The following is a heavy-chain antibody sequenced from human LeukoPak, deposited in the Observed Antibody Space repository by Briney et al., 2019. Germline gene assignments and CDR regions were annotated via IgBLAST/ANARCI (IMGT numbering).Heavy chain of an antibody. CDR3: GRGSSGWSSFDY. D-gene: IGHD6-19*01. CDR1: GGSISSYY. CDR2: IYYSGST. Sequence: SETLSLTCTVSGGSISSYYWSWIRQPPGKGLEWIGYIYYSGSTNYNPSLKSRVTISVDTSKNQFSLKLSSVTAADTAVYYCGRGSSGWSSFDYWGQGTLVTVSS. V-gene: IGHV4-59*01. J-gene: IGHJ4*02.